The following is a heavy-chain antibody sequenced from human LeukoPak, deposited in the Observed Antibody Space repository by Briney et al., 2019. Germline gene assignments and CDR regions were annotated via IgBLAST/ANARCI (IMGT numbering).Heavy chain of an antibody. CDR3: ASTYRVFGELEY. V-gene: IGHV1-69*04. Sequence: SVKVSCKASGGTFSSYAISWVRQAPGQGLEWMGRIIPILGIANYAQKFQGRVTITADKSTSTAYMELSSLRSEDTAVYYCASTYRVFGELEYWGQGTLVTVSS. D-gene: IGHD3-10*01. CDR1: GGTFSSYA. J-gene: IGHJ4*02. CDR2: IIPILGIA.